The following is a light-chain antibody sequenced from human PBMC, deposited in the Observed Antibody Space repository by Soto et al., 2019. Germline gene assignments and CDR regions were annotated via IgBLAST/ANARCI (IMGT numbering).Light chain of an antibody. CDR2: GAS. V-gene: IGKV3-15*01. J-gene: IGKJ4*01. Sequence: EIVMTQSPATLSVSPGERATLSCRASQSVSSNLAWYQQKPGQAPRLLIYGASTRATGIPARFSGSGSGTEFTITISSLEAEDLEVYYYQQYNNWPFTFGGGTKVEIK. CDR1: QSVSSN. CDR3: QQYNNWPFT.